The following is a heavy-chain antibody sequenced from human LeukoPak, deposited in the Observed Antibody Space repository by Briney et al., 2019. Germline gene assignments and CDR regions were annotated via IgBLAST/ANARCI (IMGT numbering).Heavy chain of an antibody. D-gene: IGHD3-22*01. CDR2: ISASGSTT. J-gene: IGHJ4*02. CDR3: ARGGYYDSSGRYDY. CDR1: GFTFSSYA. Sequence: GGSLRLSCAASGFTFSSYAMNWVRQAPGKGLEWVSVISASGSTTYYADSVKGRFTISRDNSKNTLYLQMNSLRAEDTAVYYCARGGYYDSSGRYDYWGQGTLVTVSS. V-gene: IGHV3-23*01.